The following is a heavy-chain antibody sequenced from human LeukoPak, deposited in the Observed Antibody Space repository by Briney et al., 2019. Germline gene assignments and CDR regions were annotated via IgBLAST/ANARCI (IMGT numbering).Heavy chain of an antibody. Sequence: PSETLSLTCTVSGGSISSGGYYWSWIRQHPGKGLEWIGYIYYSGSTYYNPSLKSRVTISVDTSKNQFSLKLSSVTAADTAVYYCARVSGDYYDSSGYYDYWGQGTLVTVSS. CDR3: ARVSGDYYDSSGYYDY. D-gene: IGHD3-22*01. V-gene: IGHV4-31*03. CDR2: IYYSGST. CDR1: GGSISSGGYY. J-gene: IGHJ4*02.